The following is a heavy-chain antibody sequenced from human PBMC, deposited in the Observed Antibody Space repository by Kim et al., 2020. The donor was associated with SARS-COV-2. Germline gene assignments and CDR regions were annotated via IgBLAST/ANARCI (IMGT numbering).Heavy chain of an antibody. Sequence: YADSVKGRFTISRDNSKNTLYLQMNSLRAEDTAVYYCARDVPSSSSSSDYWGQGTLVTVSS. CDR3: ARDVPSSSSSSDY. J-gene: IGHJ4*02. D-gene: IGHD6-6*01. V-gene: IGHV3-53*01.